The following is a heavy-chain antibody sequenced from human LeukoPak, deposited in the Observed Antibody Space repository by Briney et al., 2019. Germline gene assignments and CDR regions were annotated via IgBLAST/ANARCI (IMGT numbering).Heavy chain of an antibody. V-gene: IGHV4-39*01. D-gene: IGHD3-9*01. CDR2: IYYSGST. CDR3: ARVNMGYYDILTGYYNPSYFDY. Sequence: SETLSLTCTVSGGSISSSSYYWGWIRQPPGKGLEWIGSIYYSGSTYYNPSLKSRVTISVDTSKNQFSLKLSSVTAADTAVYYCARVNMGYYDILTGYYNPSYFDYWGQGTLVTVSS. J-gene: IGHJ4*02. CDR1: GGSISSSSYY.